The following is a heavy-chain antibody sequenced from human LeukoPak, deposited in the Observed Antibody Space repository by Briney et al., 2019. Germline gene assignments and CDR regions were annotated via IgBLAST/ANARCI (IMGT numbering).Heavy chain of an antibody. V-gene: IGHV3-30-3*01. CDR1: GFTFSVYA. CDR3: ARDLSEKYSIDY. CDR2: ISYDGSIK. Sequence: GGSLRLSCAASGFTFSVYAIHWVRQAPGKGLEGVAFISYDGSIKYYVDSVKGRYTISRDNSKNTLNLQINSLRAEDTAVYYCARDLSEKYSIDYWGQGTLVTVSS. J-gene: IGHJ4*02. D-gene: IGHD2-15*01.